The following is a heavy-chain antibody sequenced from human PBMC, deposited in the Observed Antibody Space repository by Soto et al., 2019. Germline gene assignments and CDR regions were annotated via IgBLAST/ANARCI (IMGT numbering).Heavy chain of an antibody. D-gene: IGHD4-4*01. CDR3: VKPPVITASYYYYDMDV. V-gene: IGHV3-23*01. J-gene: IGHJ6*02. Sequence: GGSLRLSCTASGFTFSNSAMTWVRQAPGKGLEWVSIISASGISTYYTDSVKGRFTISRDNSKNTVFLQMNSLRDEDTAVYYCVKPPVITASYYYYDMDVWGQGTTVTVSS. CDR2: ISASGIST. CDR1: GFTFSNSA.